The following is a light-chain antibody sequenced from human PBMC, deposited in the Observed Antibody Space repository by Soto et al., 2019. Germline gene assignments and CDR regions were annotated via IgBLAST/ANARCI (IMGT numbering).Light chain of an antibody. CDR2: GAS. Sequence: EIVLTQSPGTLSLSPGERATLSCRGSQSVSISYLAWYQQKPGQAPRLLIYGASSRATGIPDRFSGSGSGTDFTLTISRLEPEDFAVYYCQQYGSSPRTFGQGTKVEIK. CDR1: QSVSISY. CDR3: QQYGSSPRT. J-gene: IGKJ1*01. V-gene: IGKV3-20*01.